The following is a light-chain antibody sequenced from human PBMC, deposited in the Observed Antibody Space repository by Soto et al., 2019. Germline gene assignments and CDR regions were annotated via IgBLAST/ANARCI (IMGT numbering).Light chain of an antibody. Sequence: EIVLTQSPGTLSLSPGERATLSCRASQSVSSSSLAWYQQKHGQPPRLLIYDASSRATGVPDRVRGSGSGTDFTLTISRLEPEDFAVYYCQQFGNLRYTFGRWTKLEIK. CDR3: QQFGNLRYT. J-gene: IGKJ2*01. CDR2: DAS. CDR1: QSVSSSS. V-gene: IGKV3-20*01.